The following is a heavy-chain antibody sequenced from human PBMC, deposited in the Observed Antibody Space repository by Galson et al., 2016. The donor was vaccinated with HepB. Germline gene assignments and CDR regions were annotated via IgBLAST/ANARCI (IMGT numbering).Heavy chain of an antibody. CDR2: ISYRGSDE. CDR3: ARDKSFYYYGMDV. V-gene: IGHV3-30-3*01. Sequence: SLRLSCAASGFAFSGSAMHWVRQAPGKGLEWVAAISYRGSDEYYADSVKGRVTISRDNSNNTLYLQMTSLSPKDTAVYYCARDKSFYYYGMDVWGQGTTVTVSS. CDR1: GFAFSGSA. J-gene: IGHJ6*02.